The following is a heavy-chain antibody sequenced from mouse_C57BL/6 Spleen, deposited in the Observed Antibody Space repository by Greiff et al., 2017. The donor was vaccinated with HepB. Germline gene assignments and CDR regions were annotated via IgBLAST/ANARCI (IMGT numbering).Heavy chain of an antibody. J-gene: IGHJ2*01. V-gene: IGHV1-82*01. D-gene: IGHD2-1*01. CDR3: ARENYYGNFTFDY. Sequence: VKLLESGPELVKPGASVKISCKASGYAFSSSWMNWVKQRPGKGLEWIGRIYPGDGDTNYNGKFKGKATLTADKSSSTAYMQLSSLTSEDSAVYFCARENYYGNFTFDYWGQGTTLTVSS. CDR1: GYAFSSSW. CDR2: IYPGDGDT.